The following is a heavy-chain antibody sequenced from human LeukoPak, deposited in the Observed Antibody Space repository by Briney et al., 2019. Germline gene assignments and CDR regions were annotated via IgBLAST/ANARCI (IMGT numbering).Heavy chain of an antibody. CDR2: ISWNSGSI. Sequence: PGRSLRLSCAASGFTLDDYAMHWVRQAPGKGLEWVSGISWNSGSIGYAGSVKGRFTISRDNAKNSLYLQMNSLRAEDMALYYCAKGFGGGNSGLYYYMDVWGKGTTVTVSS. V-gene: IGHV3-9*03. J-gene: IGHJ6*03. D-gene: IGHD4-23*01. CDR3: AKGFGGGNSGLYYYMDV. CDR1: GFTLDDYA.